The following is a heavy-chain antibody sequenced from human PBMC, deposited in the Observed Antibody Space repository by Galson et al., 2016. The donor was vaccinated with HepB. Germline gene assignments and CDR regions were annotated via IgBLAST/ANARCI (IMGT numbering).Heavy chain of an antibody. CDR2: IDPSDSYT. CDR1: GYSFTSHW. V-gene: IGHV5-10-1*01. J-gene: IGHJ5*02. D-gene: IGHD4-23*01. CDR3: ARLNYGGNWFDP. Sequence: QSGAEVKKPGESLRISCKGSGYSFTSHWISWVRQMPGKGLEWMGRIDPSDSYTNYSPSFQGHVTISADKSITTAYLQWSSLQASDSAMYFCARLNYGGNWFDPWGQGTLVTVSS.